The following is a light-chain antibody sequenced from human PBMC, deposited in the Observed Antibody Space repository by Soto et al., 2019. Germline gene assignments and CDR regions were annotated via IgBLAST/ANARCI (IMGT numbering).Light chain of an antibody. J-gene: IGKJ1*01. CDR1: QSISTY. V-gene: IGKV1-39*01. Sequence: DIQRTQSPSSLSSSVGDRVTITCRASQSISTYLNWYQQKPGKAPKLLIYAASSLQSGVPSRFSGSGSGTDFTLTISSLQPEDFATYYCQQSASNLWTCGQGTKGDIK. CDR3: QQSASNLWT. CDR2: AAS.